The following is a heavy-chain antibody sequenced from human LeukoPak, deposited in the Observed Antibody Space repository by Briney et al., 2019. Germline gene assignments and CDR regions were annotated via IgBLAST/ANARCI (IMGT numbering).Heavy chain of an antibody. CDR1: GYTFTSYG. Sequence: ASVKVSCKASGYTFTSYGISWVRQAPGQGLEWMGIINPSGGSTSYAQKFQGRVTMTRDTSTSTVYMELSSLRSEDTAVYYCARDSQRLYFDYWGQGTLVTVSS. CDR2: INPSGGST. CDR3: ARDSQRLYFDY. J-gene: IGHJ4*02. V-gene: IGHV1-46*01.